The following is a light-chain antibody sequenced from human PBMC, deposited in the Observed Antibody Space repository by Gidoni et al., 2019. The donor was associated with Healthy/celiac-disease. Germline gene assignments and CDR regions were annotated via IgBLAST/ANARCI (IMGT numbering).Light chain of an antibody. CDR3: MQRIEFPSCT. CDR1: QSLLDSDDGNTY. CDR2: TLS. Sequence: DIVMTQTPLSLPVTPGDPASISCRSSQSLLDSDDGNTYLDWYLQKPGQSPQLLIYTLSDRASGVPDRFSGSGSGTDFTLKISRVEAEDVGVYYCMQRIEFPSCTFGQGTKLEIK. J-gene: IGKJ2*02. V-gene: IGKV2-40*01.